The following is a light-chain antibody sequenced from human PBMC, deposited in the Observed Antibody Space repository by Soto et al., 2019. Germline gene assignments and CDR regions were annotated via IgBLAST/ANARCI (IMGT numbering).Light chain of an antibody. CDR3: SSYAGSNDRWV. CDR1: SSDIGAYNY. Sequence: QSVLTQPTSAAGSTGQSVTISCTGTSSDIGAYNYVSWYQQHPGKAPKLMIHEVSKRPSGVPDRFSGSKSGNTASLTVSGLQAEDEADYYCSSYAGSNDRWVFGGGTKVTVL. V-gene: IGLV2-8*01. J-gene: IGLJ3*02. CDR2: EVS.